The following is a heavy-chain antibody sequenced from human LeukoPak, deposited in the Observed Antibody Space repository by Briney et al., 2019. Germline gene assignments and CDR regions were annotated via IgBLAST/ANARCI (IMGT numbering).Heavy chain of an antibody. CDR1: GFTFSTYG. V-gene: IGHV3-30*02. CDR3: AKAWDDGDYVYYYYMDV. Sequence: GGSLRLSCAASGFTFSTYGMHWVRQAPGKGLEWVAFIRYDGSNKYYADSVKGRFTISRDNSKNTLYLQMNNLRTEDTAVYYCAKAWDDGDYVYYYYMDVWGKGTTVTVSS. D-gene: IGHD4-17*01. J-gene: IGHJ6*03. CDR2: IRYDGSNK.